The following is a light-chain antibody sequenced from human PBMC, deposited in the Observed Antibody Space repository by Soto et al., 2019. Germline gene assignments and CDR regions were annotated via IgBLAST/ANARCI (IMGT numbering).Light chain of an antibody. CDR1: QSLTNSF. J-gene: IGKJ4*01. CDR2: DTS. CDR3: QQANSFPLT. V-gene: IGKV3D-20*02. Sequence: EIVLTQSPGTLSLSPGERATLSCRASQSLTNSFIAWYQQKPGQAPRLLIYDTSSRATGIPDRFSGSGSGTDFTLTISSLQPEDFATYYCQQANSFPLTFGGGTKVDIK.